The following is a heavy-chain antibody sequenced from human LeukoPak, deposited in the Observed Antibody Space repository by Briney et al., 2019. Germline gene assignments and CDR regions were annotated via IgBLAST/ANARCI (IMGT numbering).Heavy chain of an antibody. CDR2: ISGSGGST. CDR3: AKVSYHYYGSGSYVLDY. Sequence: TGGSLRLSCAASGFTSSSYAMSWVRQAPGKGLEWVSAISGSGGSTNYADSVKGRFTISRDNSKNTLYLQMYSLRAEDTAVYYCAKVSYHYYGSGSYVLDYWGQGTLVTVPS. D-gene: IGHD3-10*01. V-gene: IGHV3-23*01. J-gene: IGHJ4*02. CDR1: GFTSSSYA.